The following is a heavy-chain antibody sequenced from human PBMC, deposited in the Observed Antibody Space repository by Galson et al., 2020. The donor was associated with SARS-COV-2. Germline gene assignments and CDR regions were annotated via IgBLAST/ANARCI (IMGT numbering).Heavy chain of an antibody. D-gene: IGHD2-21*02. CDR1: GGSISSSL. V-gene: IGHV4-59*01. CDR2: MYHGGNT. J-gene: IGHJ5*02. CDR3: ARVVCAGDCYPFDR. Sequence: ASETLSLTCTVSGGSISSSLWSWVRQRPGPGQEWDGYMYHGGNTRYNPSLKSRATISVDTYKNQFSLKLSSVTAADTAVYFCARVVCAGDCYPFDRWGQGILVAVSS.